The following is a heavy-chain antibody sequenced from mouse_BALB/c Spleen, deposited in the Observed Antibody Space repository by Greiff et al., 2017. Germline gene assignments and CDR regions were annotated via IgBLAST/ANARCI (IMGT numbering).Heavy chain of an antibody. CDR1: GFSLTSYG. Sequence: VKLMESGPGLVAPSQSLSITCTVSGFSLTSYGVHWVRQPPGKGLEWLGVIWAGGSTNYNSALMSRLSISKDNSKSQVFLKMNSLQTDDTAMYYCARGDSPGFAYWGQGTLVTVSA. D-gene: IGHD3-3*01. V-gene: IGHV2-9*02. CDR2: IWAGGST. CDR3: ARGDSPGFAY. J-gene: IGHJ3*01.